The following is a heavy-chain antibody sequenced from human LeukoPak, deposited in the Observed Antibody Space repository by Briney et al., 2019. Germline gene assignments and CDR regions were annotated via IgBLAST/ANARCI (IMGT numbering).Heavy chain of an antibody. CDR2: IKQDGSEK. D-gene: IGHD3-22*01. Sequence: GGSLRLSCAASGFTFSSYWMSWVRQAPGKGLEWVANIKQDGSEKYYVDSVKRRFTISRDNAKNSLYLQMNSLRAEDTAVYYCARGHQYYYDSSGYYGYWGQGTLVTVSS. J-gene: IGHJ4*02. V-gene: IGHV3-7*03. CDR1: GFTFSSYW. CDR3: ARGHQYYYDSSGYYGY.